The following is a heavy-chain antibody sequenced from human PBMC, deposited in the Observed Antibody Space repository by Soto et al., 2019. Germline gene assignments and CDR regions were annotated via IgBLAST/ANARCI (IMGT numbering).Heavy chain of an antibody. CDR1: GFTFRSYV. D-gene: IGHD3-16*01. J-gene: IGHJ1*01. Sequence: QVHLVESGGGVVQPGTALRLSCIGSGFTFRSYVMHWVRQAPGKGLEWVALTSYDGSGKYYGDSVRGRFTISRDNSRNTVDLQMDSLRLEDTALYYCARWGTTGGLDVWGQGTLVSVSS. CDR2: TSYDGSGK. CDR3: ARWGTTGGLDV. V-gene: IGHV3-30*19.